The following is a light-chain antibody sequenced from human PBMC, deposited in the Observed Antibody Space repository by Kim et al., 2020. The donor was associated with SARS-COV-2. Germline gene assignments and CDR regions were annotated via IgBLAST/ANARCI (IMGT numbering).Light chain of an antibody. V-gene: IGKV3-15*01. CDR2: GAS. Sequence: VSPGERATLSCRASQSVGSNLAWYQQKPGQAPRLIIYGASTRATGVPARFSGSGSGTGFTLTISSLQSEDFAVYHCQQYNNWRITFGQGTRLEIK. J-gene: IGKJ5*01. CDR1: QSVGSN. CDR3: QQYNNWRIT.